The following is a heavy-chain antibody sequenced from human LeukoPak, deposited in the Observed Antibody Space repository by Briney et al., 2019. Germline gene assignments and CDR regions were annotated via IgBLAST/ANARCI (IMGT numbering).Heavy chain of an antibody. J-gene: IGHJ4*02. CDR1: GFPLSTTGVG. D-gene: IGHD3-9*01. V-gene: IGHV2-5*02. CDR2: IYWDDGK. CDR3: ARLRYFDWLHIDY. Sequence: SGPTLVKPTQTLTLTCTFSGFPLSTTGVGVGWIRQPPGKALEWLALIYWDDGKRYSPSLKSRLTITKDTSKNQVVLTMTNMDPVDTATYYCARLRYFDWLHIDYWGREPWSPSPQ.